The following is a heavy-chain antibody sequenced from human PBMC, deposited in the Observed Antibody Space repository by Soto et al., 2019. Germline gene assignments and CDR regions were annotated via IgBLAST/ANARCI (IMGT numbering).Heavy chain of an antibody. Sequence: EVQVVESGGGLAQPGGSLRLSCAASGFPFSAYSMNWVRQAPGKGLEWISYISSISHIIYYADSVKGRFSISRDNAKNSLSLQMNSLRAEDTAVYYCVGDLSYCSTGICGADYYFSGMDVWGQGTTVTVSS. J-gene: IGHJ6*02. CDR1: GFPFSAYS. D-gene: IGHD2-2*01. CDR2: ISSISHII. V-gene: IGHV3-48*01. CDR3: VGDLSYCSTGICGADYYFSGMDV.